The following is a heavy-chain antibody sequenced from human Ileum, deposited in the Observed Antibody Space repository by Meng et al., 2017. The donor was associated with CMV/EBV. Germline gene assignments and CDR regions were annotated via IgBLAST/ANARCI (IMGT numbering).Heavy chain of an antibody. CDR3: ARGYSSPSTRFDP. CDR1: GGSCSGYY. J-gene: IGHJ5*02. Sequence: VKGGSCSGYYWSWIRQPPGKGLEWIGEVNNRGSTKYNPSLKSRVIISLDTSKNQFSLNLSSATAADTAVYYCARGYSSPSTRFDPWGQGTLVTVSS. V-gene: IGHV4-34*01. CDR2: VNNRGST. D-gene: IGHD6-13*01.